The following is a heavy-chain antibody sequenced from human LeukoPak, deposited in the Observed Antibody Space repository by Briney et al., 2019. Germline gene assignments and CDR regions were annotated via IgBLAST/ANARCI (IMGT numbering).Heavy chain of an antibody. CDR1: GFTFSSYS. J-gene: IGHJ6*02. CDR2: ISSSSSYI. V-gene: IGHV3-21*01. D-gene: IGHD6-13*01. Sequence: GGSLRLSCAASGFTFSSYSMNWVRQAPGKGLEWVSSISSSSSYIYYADSVKGRFTIFRDNAKKSLYLQMNSLRAEDTAVYYCARDTSGYSTIWYPDYYNGMDVWGQGTTVTVSS. CDR3: ARDTSGYSTIWYPDYYNGMDV.